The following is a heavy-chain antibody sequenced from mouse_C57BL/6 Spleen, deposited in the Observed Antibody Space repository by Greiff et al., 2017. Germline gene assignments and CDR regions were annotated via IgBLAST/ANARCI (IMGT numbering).Heavy chain of an antibody. Sequence: VQLQQPGAELVKPGASVKLSCKASGYTFTSYWMHWVKQRPGQGLEWIGMIIPNSGSTNYNEKFKSKATLTVDKSSSTAYMQLSSLKSEVSAVYYCADYYGDDGFAYRGQGTLVTVSA. CDR3: ADYYGDDGFAY. CDR2: IIPNSGST. CDR1: GYTFTSYW. J-gene: IGHJ3*01. D-gene: IGHD2-2*01. V-gene: IGHV1-64*01.